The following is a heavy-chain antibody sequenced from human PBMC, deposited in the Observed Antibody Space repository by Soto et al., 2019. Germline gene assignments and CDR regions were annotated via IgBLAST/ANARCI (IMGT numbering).Heavy chain of an antibody. CDR3: ARGIRLDFLYYYYGMDV. CDR1: GYSFNSYG. V-gene: IGHV1-18*01. D-gene: IGHD3-16*01. CDR2: ISAYNGNT. J-gene: IGHJ6*01. Sequence: AKLSCKASGYSFNSYGMCWVRQANGQGLEWMGWISAYNGNTNYAQKLQGRVTMTTDTSTSTAYMELRSLRSDDTAVYYCARGIRLDFLYYYYGMDVWGQGTTVSVSS.